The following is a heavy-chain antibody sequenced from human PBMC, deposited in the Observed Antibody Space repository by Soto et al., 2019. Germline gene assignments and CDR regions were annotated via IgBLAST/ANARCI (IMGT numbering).Heavy chain of an antibody. V-gene: IGHV3-33*01. J-gene: IGHJ4*02. CDR3: ARVRGSSSSWNDY. CDR1: GFTFSSYG. CDR2: IWYDGSNK. D-gene: IGHD6-6*01. Sequence: GGSLRLSCAASGFTFSSYGMHWVRQAPGKGLEWVAVIWYDGSNKYYADSVKGRFTISRDNSKNTLYLQMNSLRAEDTAVYYCARVRGSSSSWNDYWGQGTLVTVSS.